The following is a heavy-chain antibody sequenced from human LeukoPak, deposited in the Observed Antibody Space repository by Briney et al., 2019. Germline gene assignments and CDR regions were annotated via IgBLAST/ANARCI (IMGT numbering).Heavy chain of an antibody. J-gene: IGHJ3*02. CDR1: VGTFSSYA. V-gene: IGHV1-69*04. D-gene: IGHD3-22*01. CDR3: ARKDYYDSSEVLDI. CDR2: IIPILGIA. Sequence: SVKVSFKACVGTFSSYAISWVRQAPGQGLEWMGRIIPILGIANYAQKFQGRVTITADKSTSTAYMELSSLRSEDTAVYYCARKDYYDSSEVLDIWGQGTMVTVSS.